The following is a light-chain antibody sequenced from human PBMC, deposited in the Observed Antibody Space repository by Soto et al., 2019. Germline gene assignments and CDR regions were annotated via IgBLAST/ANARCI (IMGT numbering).Light chain of an antibody. CDR2: GAS. Sequence: EIVLTQSPGTLSLSPGERATLSCRASQSLSSSWLAWYQQKPGQAPRLLIYGASSRATGIPDRFSGSGSGTDVTLTIGRLEPEDFAVYYCQQYHSSVWTFGQGTKGDIK. CDR3: QQYHSSVWT. J-gene: IGKJ1*01. V-gene: IGKV3-20*01. CDR1: QSLSSSW.